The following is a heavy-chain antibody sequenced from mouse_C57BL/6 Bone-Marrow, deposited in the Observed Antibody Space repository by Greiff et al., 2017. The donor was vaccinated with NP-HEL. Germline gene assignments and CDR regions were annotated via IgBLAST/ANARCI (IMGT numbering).Heavy chain of an antibody. V-gene: IGHV7-4*01. J-gene: IGHJ4*01. CDR2: IRNKANGYTT. CDR1: GFTFTDYY. D-gene: IGHD1-1*01. Sequence: EVKVVESGGGLVQPGASLRLSCAASGFTFTDYYMSWVRQPPGKAPEWLALIRNKANGYTTEYTASVKGRFTISRDNSQNILYLQMNTLRAEDSATYYCVKAYGSSFYYYAMDYWGQGTSVTVSS. CDR3: VKAYGSSFYYYAMDY.